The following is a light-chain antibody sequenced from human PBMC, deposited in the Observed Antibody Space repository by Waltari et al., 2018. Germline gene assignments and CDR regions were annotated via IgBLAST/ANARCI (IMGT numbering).Light chain of an antibody. CDR3: QQYNSYSLRT. CDR2: KAS. Sequence: DIQMTQSPSTLSASVGDRVTITCRASQSISNWLAWYQQKPGKAPKLLFYKASTLESGVPSRFSGSESGTEFTLTISSLQPDDFATYYCQQYNSYSLRTFGGGTKVEIK. V-gene: IGKV1-5*03. J-gene: IGKJ4*01. CDR1: QSISNW.